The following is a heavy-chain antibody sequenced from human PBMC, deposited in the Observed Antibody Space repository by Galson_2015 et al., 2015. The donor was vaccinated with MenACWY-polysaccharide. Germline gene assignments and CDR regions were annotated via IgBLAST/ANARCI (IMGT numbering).Heavy chain of an antibody. D-gene: IGHD5-24*01. Sequence: SLRLSCAASGFTVSSYPMNWVRQAPGKGLEWVSSIRSSSSYIYYADSVRGRFTISRDNAKNSLYLQMNSVRAEDTAVYYCARDGMAMATIPFDYWGQGTLVTV. CDR3: ARDGMAMATIPFDY. V-gene: IGHV3-21*01. CDR2: IRSSSSYI. J-gene: IGHJ4*02. CDR1: GFTVSSYP.